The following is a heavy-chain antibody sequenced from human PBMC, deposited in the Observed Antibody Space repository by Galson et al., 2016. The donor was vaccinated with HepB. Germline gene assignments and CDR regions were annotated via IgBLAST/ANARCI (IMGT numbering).Heavy chain of an antibody. CDR2: TNPNNGDT. V-gene: IGHV1-2*06. CDR3: AASGAGVEGDALDI. J-gene: IGHJ3*02. Sequence: SVKVSCKASGYMFTGFYMHWVRQAPGQGLEWMGRTNPNNGDTNYAQTLVGRVTMTRDTSISTGYMELTSLNSDDTAMYYCAASGAGVEGDALDIWGQGTMVIVSS. CDR1: GYMFTGFY. D-gene: IGHD3-3*01.